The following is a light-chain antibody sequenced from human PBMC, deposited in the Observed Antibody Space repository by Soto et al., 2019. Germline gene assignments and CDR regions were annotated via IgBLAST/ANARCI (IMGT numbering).Light chain of an antibody. J-gene: IGLJ1*01. CDR3: SAWDASLNGYV. CDR1: SSNIGSKT. Sequence: QCVLTQPPSASGTPGQRVTISCSGSSSNIGSKTVNWYQQLPGTAPKLLIYSNYQRPSGVPDRFSGSKSGTSASLAISGFQSEDETDYYCSAWDASLNGYVFGTGTKVTVL. CDR2: SNY. V-gene: IGLV1-44*01.